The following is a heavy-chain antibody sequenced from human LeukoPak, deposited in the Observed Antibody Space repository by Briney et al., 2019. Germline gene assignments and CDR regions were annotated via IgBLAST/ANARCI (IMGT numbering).Heavy chain of an antibody. D-gene: IGHD6-13*01. CDR1: GGTFSSYA. V-gene: IGHV1-69*13. Sequence: SVKVSCKASGGTFSSYAISWVRQAPGQGLEWMGGIIPIFGTANYAQKFQGRATITADESTSTAYMELSSLRSEDTAVYYCARGGDSSSWDWFDPWGQGTLVTVSS. CDR3: ARGGDSSSWDWFDP. CDR2: IIPIFGTA. J-gene: IGHJ5*02.